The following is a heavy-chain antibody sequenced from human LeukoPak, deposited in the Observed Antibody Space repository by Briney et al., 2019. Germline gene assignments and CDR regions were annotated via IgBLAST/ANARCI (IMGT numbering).Heavy chain of an antibody. CDR1: GGSFSGYY. CDR2: INHSGST. J-gene: IGHJ4*02. D-gene: IGHD4-17*01. V-gene: IGHV4-34*01. CDR3: ARDHGDFVQHD. Sequence: SETLSLTCAVYGGSFSGYYWSWIRLPPGKGLEWIGEINHSGSTNYNPSLESRVTISADTSTNEFSLKLRSVTAADTAMYYCARDHGDFVQHDWGQGTLVTVSS.